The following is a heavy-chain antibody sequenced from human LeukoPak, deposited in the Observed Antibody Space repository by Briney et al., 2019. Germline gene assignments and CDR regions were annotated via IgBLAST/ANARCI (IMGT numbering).Heavy chain of an antibody. J-gene: IGHJ6*02. D-gene: IGHD5-12*01. V-gene: IGHV1-69*13. CDR2: IIPIFGTA. CDR1: GGTFISYA. CDR3: AYSGYDIAYYGMDV. Sequence: ASVKVSCKASGGTFISYAISWVRQAPGQGLEWMGGIIPIFGTANYAQKFQGRVTITADESTSTAYMELSSLRSEDTAVYYCAYSGYDIAYYGMDVWGQGTTVTVSS.